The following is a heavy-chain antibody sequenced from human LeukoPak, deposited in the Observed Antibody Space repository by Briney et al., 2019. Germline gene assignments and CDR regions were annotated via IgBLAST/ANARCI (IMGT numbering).Heavy chain of an antibody. Sequence: PGGSLRLSCAASGFTFSSYSMNWVRQAPGKGLEWVSSISSSSTYIYYAGSVKGRFTISRDNSKSTLNLQMNSLRVEDTAVYYCAKDPRASSAYYYDRLGYWGQGTLVTVSS. V-gene: IGHV3-21*04. CDR2: ISSSSTYI. D-gene: IGHD3-22*01. CDR3: AKDPRASSAYYYDRLGY. J-gene: IGHJ4*02. CDR1: GFTFSSYS.